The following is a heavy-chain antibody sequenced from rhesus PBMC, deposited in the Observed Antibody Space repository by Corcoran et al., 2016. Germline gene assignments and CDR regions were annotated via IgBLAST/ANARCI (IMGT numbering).Heavy chain of an antibody. CDR1: GGSFSSYW. CDR3: ARWGVVVVFTAIYGLDS. CDR2: SNGKSGHP. J-gene: IGHJ6*01. D-gene: IGHD2-27*01. V-gene: IGHV4-80*01. Sequence: QVQLQESGPGLVKPSETLSLTCAVSGGSFSSYWWSWIRQLPGTGLEWFGESNGKSGHPNYNPSLKSLVTVSKDASKNTFSLKLSSVTAADTAVYYGARWGVVVVFTAIYGLDSWGQGVVVTVSS.